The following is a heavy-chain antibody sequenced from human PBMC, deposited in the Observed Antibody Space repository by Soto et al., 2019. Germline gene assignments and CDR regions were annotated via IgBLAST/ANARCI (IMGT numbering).Heavy chain of an antibody. Sequence: EVQLVESGGGLVQPGRSLRLSCAASGFTFDDYAMHWVRQAPGKGLEWVSGISWNSGSIGYADSVKGRFTISRDNAKNSLYLQMNSLRAEDTALYYCAKDTYDRSGYYSAFEIWGQGTMVTVSS. D-gene: IGHD3-22*01. CDR2: ISWNSGSI. J-gene: IGHJ3*02. CDR1: GFTFDDYA. CDR3: AKDTYDRSGYYSAFEI. V-gene: IGHV3-9*01.